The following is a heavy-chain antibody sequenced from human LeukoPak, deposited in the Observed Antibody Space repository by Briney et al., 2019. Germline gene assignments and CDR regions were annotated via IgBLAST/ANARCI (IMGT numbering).Heavy chain of an antibody. CDR2: MNPNSGNT. CDR3: ARGRVGASDY. Sequence: ASVKVSCKASGYTFTYRFLHWVRQATGQGLEWMGWMNPNSGNTGHAQKFQGRVTITRNTSISTAYMELSSLRSEDTAVYYCARGRVGASDYWGQGTLVTVSS. J-gene: IGHJ4*02. V-gene: IGHV1-8*03. CDR1: GYTFTYRF. D-gene: IGHD1-26*01.